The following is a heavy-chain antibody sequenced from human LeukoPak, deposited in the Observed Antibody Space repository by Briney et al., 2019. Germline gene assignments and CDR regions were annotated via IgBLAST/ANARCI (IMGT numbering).Heavy chain of an antibody. CDR3: ARDWVAAGGYYMDV. J-gene: IGHJ6*03. V-gene: IGHV3-48*03. Sequence: GGSLRLSCVASGFTFSSYDMNWVRQAPGKGLEWVSFISNSGSSIHYADSVKGRFSISRDNAKNSLYLQMNSLRAEDTAVYYCARDWVAAGGYYMDVWGKGTTVTISS. CDR1: GFTFSSYD. D-gene: IGHD6-13*01. CDR2: ISNSGSSI.